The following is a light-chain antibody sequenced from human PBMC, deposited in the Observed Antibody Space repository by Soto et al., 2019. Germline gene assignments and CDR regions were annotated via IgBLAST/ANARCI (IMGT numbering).Light chain of an antibody. V-gene: IGKV2-30*01. CDR2: KVS. J-gene: IGKJ2*01. CDR3: MQGTHWPPFT. Sequence: DVVMTQSPLSLPVTLGQPASISCRSSQSLVYRDGNTYLNWFQQRPGQSPRRLISKVSNRDSGVTDRFNGSGSGTDFTVKISRVEAEHVGVYYFMQGTHWPPFTVGQGTKLEIK. CDR1: QSLVYRDGNTY.